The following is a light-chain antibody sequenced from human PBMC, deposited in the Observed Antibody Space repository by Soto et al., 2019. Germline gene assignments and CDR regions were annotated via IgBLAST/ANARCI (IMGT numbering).Light chain of an antibody. CDR3: QQYHHWPPQST. CDR1: PTVASD. J-gene: IGKJ2*01. Sequence: EIVMTQSPAALSLSPGEGATLSCRASPTVASDLVWYEQKPGQAPRLLIHAASTSAPGVPARFSGSRSGTDFTLTISSLQSEDFAVSYCQQYHHWPPQSTFGTGTKLPIK. V-gene: IGKV3-15*01. CDR2: AAS.